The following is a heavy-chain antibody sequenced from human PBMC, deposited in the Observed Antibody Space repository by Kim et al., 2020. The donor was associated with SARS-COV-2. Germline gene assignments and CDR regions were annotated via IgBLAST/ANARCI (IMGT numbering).Heavy chain of an antibody. J-gene: IGHJ5*02. CDR2: IYYSGTT. CDR3: ARHLPMMYDVLTGYLSGFDP. V-gene: IGHV4-39*01. D-gene: IGHD3-9*01. CDR1: GGSVSSSSYY. Sequence: SETLSLTCTVSGGSVSSSSYYWGWIRQPPGKGLEWIGSIYYSGTTYYNPSLKSRVTISVDTSKNQFSLKLSSVTASDTALYYCARHLPMMYDVLTGYLSGFDPWGQGTLVTVSS.